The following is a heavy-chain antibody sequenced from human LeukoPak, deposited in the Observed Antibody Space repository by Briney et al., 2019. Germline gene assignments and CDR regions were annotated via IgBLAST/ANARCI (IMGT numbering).Heavy chain of an antibody. CDR2: INPNSGGT. J-gene: IGHJ4*02. Sequence: ASVKVSRKASGYTFIGYYIHWVRQAPGQGLEWMGWINPNSGGTNHAQKFQGKVAMTRDTSISTAYMELNRLRSDDTAVYYCARASGYCSSTSCPDMDYWGQGTLVTVSS. V-gene: IGHV1-2*02. CDR1: GYTFIGYY. CDR3: ARASGYCSSTSCPDMDY. D-gene: IGHD2-2*01.